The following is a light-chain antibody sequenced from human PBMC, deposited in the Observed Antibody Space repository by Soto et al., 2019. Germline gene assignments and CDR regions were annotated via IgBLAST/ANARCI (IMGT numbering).Light chain of an antibody. CDR2: DVS. Sequence: QSVLTQPASESVSPGQSITISCTGTSSDVGGYNYVSRYQQHPGKAPKLMIYDVSNRPSGVSNRFSGSKSGNTASLTISGLQAEDGADYYCSSYTSSSTLGVFGTGTKVTVL. J-gene: IGLJ1*01. CDR1: SSDVGGYNY. CDR3: SSYTSSSTLGV. V-gene: IGLV2-14*01.